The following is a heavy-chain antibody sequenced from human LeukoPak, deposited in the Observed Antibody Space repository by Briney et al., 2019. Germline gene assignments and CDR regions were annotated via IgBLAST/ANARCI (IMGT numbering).Heavy chain of an antibody. CDR3: ARGEEYSYGFNYFDY. V-gene: IGHV1-2*06. J-gene: IGHJ4*02. CDR1: GYTFTSYY. Sequence: ASVKVSCKASGYTFTSYYMHWVRQAPGQGLEWMGRINPNSGGTNYAQKFQGRVTMTRDTSISTAYMELSRPRSDDTAVYYCARGEEYSYGFNYFDYWGQGTLVTVSS. CDR2: INPNSGGT. D-gene: IGHD5-18*01.